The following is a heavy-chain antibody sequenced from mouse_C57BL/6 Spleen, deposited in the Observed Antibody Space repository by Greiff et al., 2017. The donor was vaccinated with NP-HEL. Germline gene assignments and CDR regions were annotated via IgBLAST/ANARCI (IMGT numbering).Heavy chain of an antibody. Sequence: QVQLKQSGAELARPGASVKLSCKASGYTFTSYGISWVKQRTGQGLEWIGEIYPRSGNTYYNEKFKGKATLTADKSSSTAYMELRSLTSEDSAVYFCARDGANYGSSRGGFAYWGQGTLVTVS. J-gene: IGHJ3*01. CDR3: ARDGANYGSSRGGFAY. V-gene: IGHV1-81*01. D-gene: IGHD1-1*01. CDR1: GYTFTSYG. CDR2: IYPRSGNT.